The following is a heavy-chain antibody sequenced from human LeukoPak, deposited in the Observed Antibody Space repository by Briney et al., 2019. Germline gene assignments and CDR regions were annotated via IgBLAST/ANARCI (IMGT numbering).Heavy chain of an antibody. Sequence: PGGSLRLSCAASGLTFSNAWMSWVRQAPGKGLEWVGRIKSKTDGGATDYAAPVKGRFTISRDDSKNTLYLQMNSLKTEDTAVYYCTTRASYYDFWKTDYWGQGTLVTVSS. CDR3: TTRASYYDFWKTDY. CDR1: GLTFSNAW. D-gene: IGHD3-3*01. CDR2: IKSKTDGGAT. V-gene: IGHV3-15*01. J-gene: IGHJ4*02.